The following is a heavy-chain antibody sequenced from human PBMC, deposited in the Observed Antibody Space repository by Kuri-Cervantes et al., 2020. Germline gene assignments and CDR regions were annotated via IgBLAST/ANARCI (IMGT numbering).Heavy chain of an antibody. CDR3: ARLVGWWEHFDY. Sequence: SETLSLTCAVYGGSFSGYFWSWIRQPPGKGLEWIGEINHRGSTTYNASLKSRVTISVDTSKNQFSLTLNSVTAADTAVYYCARLVGWWEHFDYWGQGALVTVSS. J-gene: IGHJ4*02. CDR1: GGSFSGYF. D-gene: IGHD2-8*02. V-gene: IGHV4-34*01. CDR2: INHRGST.